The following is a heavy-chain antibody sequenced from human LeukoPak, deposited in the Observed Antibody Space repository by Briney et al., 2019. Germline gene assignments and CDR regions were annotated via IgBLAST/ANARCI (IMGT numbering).Heavy chain of an antibody. CDR3: ATCGYSFRVYYYGMDV. V-gene: IGHV4-34*01. Sequence: PSESLCLTCAVYGGSFSGYYWSWIRQPPGKGLEWIGEINHSGSTNYNPSLKSQVTISVDTSKNQFSLKLSSVTAADTAVYYCATCGYSFRVYYYGMDVWGQGTTVTVSS. CDR2: INHSGST. J-gene: IGHJ6*02. D-gene: IGHD5-18*01. CDR1: GGSFSGYY.